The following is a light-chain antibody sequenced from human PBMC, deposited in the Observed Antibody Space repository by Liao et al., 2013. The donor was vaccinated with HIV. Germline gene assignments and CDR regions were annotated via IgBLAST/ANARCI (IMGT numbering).Light chain of an antibody. V-gene: IGLV3-21*04. Sequence: SYVLAQPPSVSVAPGKTARITCVGDDLGSKTVHWYRQKPGQAPVLLIQYDSVRPSGIPDRFSASDSGATATLTIRRVEVGDEADYYCQVWDNSVDRVVFGGGTKLTVL. CDR3: QVWDNSVDRVV. J-gene: IGLJ2*01. CDR1: DLGSKT. CDR2: YDS.